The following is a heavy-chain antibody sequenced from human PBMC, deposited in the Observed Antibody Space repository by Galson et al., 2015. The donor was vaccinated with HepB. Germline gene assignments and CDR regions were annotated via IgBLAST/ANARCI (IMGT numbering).Heavy chain of an antibody. V-gene: IGHV1-18*04. CDR3: ARGSTSGWYRGESDH. D-gene: IGHD6-19*01. Sequence: SVKVSCKASGYTFTSYGISWVRQAPGQGLEWMGWISGYNGDTNYAPKVQDRVTMTIDTSTNTAYMELRSLRSDDTAVYYCARGSTSGWYRGESDHWGQGTLVTVSS. CDR2: ISGYNGDT. CDR1: GYTFTSYG. J-gene: IGHJ4*02.